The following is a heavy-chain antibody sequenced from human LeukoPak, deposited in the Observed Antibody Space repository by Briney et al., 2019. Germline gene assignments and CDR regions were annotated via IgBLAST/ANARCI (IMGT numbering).Heavy chain of an antibody. J-gene: IGHJ4*02. CDR1: GFTFSRYG. CDR3: VRAFDSSGYADY. V-gene: IGHV3-30*03. CDR2: ISHDGSNK. Sequence: PGRSLRLSCAASGFTFSRYGMHWVRQAPGKGLEWVAVISHDGSNKDCADSVKDRFTISRDNSKNTLYLQMNSLRAEDTAVYYCVRAFDSSGYADYWGQGTLVTVSS. D-gene: IGHD3-22*01.